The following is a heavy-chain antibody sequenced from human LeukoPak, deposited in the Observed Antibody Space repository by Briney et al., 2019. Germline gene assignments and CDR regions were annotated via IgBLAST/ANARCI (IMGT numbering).Heavy chain of an antibody. V-gene: IGHV1-8*01. CDR2: MNPNSGNT. J-gene: IGHJ4*02. CDR3: ARYNAPYYYDSSGYYLGY. D-gene: IGHD3-22*01. Sequence: GASVKVSCKASGYTFTSYDINWVRQATGQGLEWMGWMNPNSGNTGYAQKFQGRVTMTRNTSISTAYMELSSLRSEDTAVYYCARYNAPYYYDSSGYYLGYWGQGTLVTVSS. CDR1: GYTFTSYD.